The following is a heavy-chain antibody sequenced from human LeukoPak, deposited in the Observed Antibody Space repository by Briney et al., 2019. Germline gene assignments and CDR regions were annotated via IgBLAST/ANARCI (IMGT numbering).Heavy chain of an antibody. CDR1: GFAFSSYA. CDR2: ISGSGGST. V-gene: IGHV3-23*01. Sequence: GGSLRLSCAASGFAFSSYAMSWVRQAPGKGLEWVSAISGSGGSTYYADSVKGRFTISRDNSKNTLYLQMNSLRAEDTAVYYCAKGPYSSGWYYFDYWGQGTLVTVSS. CDR3: AKGPYSSGWYYFDY. D-gene: IGHD6-19*01. J-gene: IGHJ4*02.